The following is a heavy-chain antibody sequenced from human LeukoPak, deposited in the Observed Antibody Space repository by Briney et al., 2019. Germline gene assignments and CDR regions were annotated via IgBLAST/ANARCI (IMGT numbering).Heavy chain of an antibody. D-gene: IGHD6-13*01. CDR3: AKDYEYNSNTWYFH. Sequence: PGGSLRLSCAASGFTFSSYAVSWVRQAPGKGLEWVSGIIENGGETYYADSVRGRFTISRDNSKNTLYLQMNSLRAEDTAVYYCAKDYEYNSNTWYFHWGRGTLVSVSS. J-gene: IGHJ4*02. CDR2: IIENGGET. CDR1: GFTFSSYA. V-gene: IGHV3-23*01.